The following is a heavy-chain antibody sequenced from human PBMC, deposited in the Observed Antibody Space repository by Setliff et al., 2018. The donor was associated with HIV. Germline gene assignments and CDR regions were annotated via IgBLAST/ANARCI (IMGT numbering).Heavy chain of an antibody. CDR3: AGGIGPLPNWENSHYSMDV. V-gene: IGHV4-39*01. Sequence: SETLSLTCTVSGGSLSSSSYCWGWLRQRPGKGLDWIRNIYYSGSTYPNPSLKSRVTISADTSKNQISLNLNSVTAADTDVYYCAGGIGPLPNWENSHYSMDVWGKGTTVTVSS. CDR1: GGSLSSSSYC. CDR2: IYYSGST. J-gene: IGHJ6*03. D-gene: IGHD1-26*01.